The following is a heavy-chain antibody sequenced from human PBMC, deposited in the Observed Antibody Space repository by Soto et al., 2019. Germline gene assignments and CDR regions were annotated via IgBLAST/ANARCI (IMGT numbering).Heavy chain of an antibody. D-gene: IGHD1-26*01. J-gene: IGHJ6*02. CDR3: ARVGVETLGYYYYYGMDV. CDR2: IIPIFGTA. V-gene: IGHV1-69*13. CDR1: GVTFSSYA. Sequence: ASVKVSCKASGVTFSSYAISWVRQAPGQGLEWMGGIIPIFGTANYAQRFQGRVPITADESTSTAYMELSSLRSEDTAVYYCARVGVETLGYYYYYGMDVWGQGTTVTVSS.